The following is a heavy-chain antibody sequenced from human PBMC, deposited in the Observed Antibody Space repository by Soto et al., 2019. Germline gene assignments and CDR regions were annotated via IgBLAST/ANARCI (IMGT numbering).Heavy chain of an antibody. CDR1: GFTFDDYG. D-gene: IGHD3-22*01. CDR3: ASYDSSGYSQPFDY. V-gene: IGHV3-20*04. J-gene: IGHJ4*02. CDR2: INWNGGST. Sequence: PGGSLRLSCAASGFTFDDYGMSWVRQAPGKGLEWVSGINWNGGSTGYADSVKGRFTISRDNAKNSLYLQMNSLRAEDTALYYCASYDSSGYSQPFDYWRQETLVTVS.